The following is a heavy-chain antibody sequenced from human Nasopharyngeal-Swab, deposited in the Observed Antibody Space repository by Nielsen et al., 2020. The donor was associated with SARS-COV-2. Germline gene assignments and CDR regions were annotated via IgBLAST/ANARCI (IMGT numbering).Heavy chain of an antibody. CDR3: ARAVEIASAGLPHYYYYMDV. J-gene: IGHJ6*03. V-gene: IGHV1-18*01. D-gene: IGHD6-13*01. CDR2: ISPYNGNT. Sequence: WVRQAPGQGLEWMGWISPYNGNTKYAQKFQGRVTMTTDTSTSTAYMELRSLRSDDTVVYYCARAVEIASAGLPHYYYYMDVWGKGTTVTVSS.